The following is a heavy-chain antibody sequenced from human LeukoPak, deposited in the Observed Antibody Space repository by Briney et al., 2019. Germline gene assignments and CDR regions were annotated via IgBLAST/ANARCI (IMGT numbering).Heavy chain of an antibody. CDR1: GYTFTSYD. J-gene: IGHJ4*02. V-gene: IGHV1-69*05. Sequence: SVKVSCKASGYTFTSYDINWVRQATGQGLEWMGWIIPIFGTANYAQKLQGRVTMTTDTSTSTAYMDLSSLRSEDTAVYYCAKSSQPDYYDSSGYYLSPIVFDYWGQGTLVTVSS. D-gene: IGHD3-22*01. CDR2: IIPIFGTA. CDR3: AKSSQPDYYDSSGYYLSPIVFDY.